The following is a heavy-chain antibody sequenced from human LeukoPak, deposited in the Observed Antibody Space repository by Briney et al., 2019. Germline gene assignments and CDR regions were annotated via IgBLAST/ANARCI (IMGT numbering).Heavy chain of an antibody. V-gene: IGHV1-18*01. CDR3: AREKYTYGRAFYFEY. CDR1: GYTFSNYG. CDR2: ISAHTGKT. Sequence: GASVKVSCKASGYTFSNYGISWVRQAPGQGLEWVGWISAHTGKTNYAQEVQGRVTMTIDTSTSTAYMDLRSLRPDDTAVYYCAREKYTYGRAFYFEYWGQGTLVSVSS. D-gene: IGHD5-18*01. J-gene: IGHJ4*02.